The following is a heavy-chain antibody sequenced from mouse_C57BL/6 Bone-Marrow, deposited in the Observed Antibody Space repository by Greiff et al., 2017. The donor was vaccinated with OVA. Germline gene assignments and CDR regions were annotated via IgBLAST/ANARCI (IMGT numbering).Heavy chain of an antibody. V-gene: IGHV3-6*01. CDR1: GFSITSGYY. CDR2: ISYDGSN. D-gene: IGHD1-1*02. J-gene: IGHJ4*01. CDR3: ARDWVGAMDY. Sequence: EVKLMESGPGLVKPSQSLSLTCSVTGFSITSGYYWNWIRQFPGNKLELVGYISYDGSNNYTPSLKNRFSITRDTSKNQFFLKLNSVTTEDTATYYCARDWVGAMDYWGQGTSVTVSS.